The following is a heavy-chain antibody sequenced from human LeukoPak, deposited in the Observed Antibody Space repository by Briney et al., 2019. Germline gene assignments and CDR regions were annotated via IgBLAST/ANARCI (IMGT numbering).Heavy chain of an antibody. CDR1: AFSFSDYN. CDR3: ARGSYYNWFDA. J-gene: IGHJ5*02. Sequence: GGSLRLSCAASAFSFSDYNMNWVRQAPGKGLEWVSSITSTGSYIYYADSVKGRFTISRDNAKNSLYLQVNSLRVEDTAFYHCARGSYYNWFDAWGQGTLVTVSS. V-gene: IGHV3-21*04. CDR2: ITSTGSYI. D-gene: IGHD1-26*01.